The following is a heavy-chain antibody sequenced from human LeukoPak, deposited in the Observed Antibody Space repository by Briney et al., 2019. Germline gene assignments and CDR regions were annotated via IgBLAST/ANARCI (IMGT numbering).Heavy chain of an antibody. CDR2: IRFDGGDT. Sequence: GGSLRLSCAASGFTFNNYWMHWVRQAPGMGLVWVSSIRFDGGDTAYADSAKGRFTISRDNAKNTMFLQMNSLRAEDAAVYYCAKDLGYSYGSNWFDPWGQGTLVTVSS. V-gene: IGHV3-74*01. J-gene: IGHJ5*02. CDR3: AKDLGYSYGSNWFDP. D-gene: IGHD5-18*01. CDR1: GFTFNNYW.